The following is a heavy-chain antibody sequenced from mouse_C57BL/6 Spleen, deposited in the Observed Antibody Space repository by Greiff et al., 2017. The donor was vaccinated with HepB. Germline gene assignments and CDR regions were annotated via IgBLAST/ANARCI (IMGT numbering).Heavy chain of an antibody. Sequence: QVQLQQPGAELVRPGSSVKLSCKASGYTFTSYWMHWVKQRPIQGLEWIGNIDPSDSETHYNQKFKDKATLTVDKSSSTAYMQLSSLTAEDSAVYYGARFDYDEDWYFDVWGTGTTVTVAS. D-gene: IGHD2-4*01. CDR3: ARFDYDEDWYFDV. CDR2: IDPSDSET. J-gene: IGHJ1*03. CDR1: GYTFTSYW. V-gene: IGHV1-52*01.